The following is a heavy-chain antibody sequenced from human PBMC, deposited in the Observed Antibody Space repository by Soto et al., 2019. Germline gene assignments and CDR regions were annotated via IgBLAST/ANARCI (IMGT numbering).Heavy chain of an antibody. Sequence: GGSLRLSCAASGFTVSSNYMSWVRQAPGKGLEWVSVIYSGGSTYYADSVKGRFTISGDNSKNTLYLQMNSLRAEDTAVYYCARDFGFPDFFYYWGQGTLVTVSS. D-gene: IGHD3-10*01. CDR1: GFTVSSNY. J-gene: IGHJ4*02. CDR2: IYSGGST. V-gene: IGHV3-66*01. CDR3: ARDFGFPDFFYY.